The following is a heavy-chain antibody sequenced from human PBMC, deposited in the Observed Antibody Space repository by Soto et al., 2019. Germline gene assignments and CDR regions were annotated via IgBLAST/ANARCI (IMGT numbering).Heavy chain of an antibody. Sequence: SVKVSCKASGGTFSSYAISWVRQAPGQGLEWMGGIIPIFGTANYAQKFQGRVTITADESTSTAYMELSSLRSEDTAVYYCASLYCSGGSCYPGLFDYWGQGTLVTVSS. CDR1: GGTFSSYA. D-gene: IGHD2-15*01. J-gene: IGHJ4*02. V-gene: IGHV1-69*13. CDR2: IIPIFGTA. CDR3: ASLYCSGGSCYPGLFDY.